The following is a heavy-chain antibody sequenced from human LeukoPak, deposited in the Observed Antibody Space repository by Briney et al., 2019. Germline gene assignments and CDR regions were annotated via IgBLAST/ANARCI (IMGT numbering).Heavy chain of an antibody. D-gene: IGHD1-26*01. Sequence: SETLSLTCTVSGGSISNSFYYWGWIRQPPGKGLEWIGSINYSGSTYYNPSLKSRVTISVDTSKNQFSLKLSSVTAADTAVYYCAGGENGGSYYSTHNFDYWGQGTLVTVSS. CDR3: AGGENGGSYYSTHNFDY. CDR1: GGSISNSFYY. J-gene: IGHJ4*02. CDR2: INYSGST. V-gene: IGHV4-39*01.